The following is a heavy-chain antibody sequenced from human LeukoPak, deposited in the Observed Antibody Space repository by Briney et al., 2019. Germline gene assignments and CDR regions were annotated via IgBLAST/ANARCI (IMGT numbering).Heavy chain of an antibody. CDR3: ATMVRGVLVYFDY. CDR1: GGSFSGYY. CDR2: INHSGST. D-gene: IGHD3-10*01. Sequence: SETLSLTCAVYGGSFSGYYWSWIRQPPGKGLEWIGEINHSGSTNYNPSLKSRVTISVDTSKNQFSLKLSSVTAADTAVHYCATMVRGVLVYFDYWGQGTLVTVSS. J-gene: IGHJ4*02. V-gene: IGHV4-34*01.